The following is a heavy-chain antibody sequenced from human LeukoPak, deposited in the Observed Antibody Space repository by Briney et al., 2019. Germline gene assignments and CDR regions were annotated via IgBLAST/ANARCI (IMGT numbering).Heavy chain of an antibody. CDR2: IYYSGST. Sequence: SETLSLTCTVSGGSISSYYWSWIRQPPGKGLEWIGYIYYSGSTNYNPSLKSRVTISVDTSKNQFSLKLSSVTAADTAVYYCARDPVSGSYFHYYGMDVWGQGTTVTVSS. CDR1: GGSISSYY. D-gene: IGHD1-26*01. V-gene: IGHV4-59*12. CDR3: ARDPVSGSYFHYYGMDV. J-gene: IGHJ6*02.